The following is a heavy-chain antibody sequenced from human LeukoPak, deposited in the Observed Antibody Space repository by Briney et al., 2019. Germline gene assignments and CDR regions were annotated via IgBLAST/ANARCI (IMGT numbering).Heavy chain of an antibody. V-gene: IGHV4-4*07. CDR3: ARGGGPYGDYLSRSWFDP. Sequence: SSETLSLTCTVSGGSISSYYWSWIRQPAGKGLEWIGRIYTSGSTNYNPSLKSRVTMSVDTSKNQFSLKLSSVTAADTAVYYCARGGGPYGDYLSRSWFDPWGQGTLVTVSS. J-gene: IGHJ5*02. CDR1: GGSISSYY. CDR2: IYTSGST. D-gene: IGHD4-17*01.